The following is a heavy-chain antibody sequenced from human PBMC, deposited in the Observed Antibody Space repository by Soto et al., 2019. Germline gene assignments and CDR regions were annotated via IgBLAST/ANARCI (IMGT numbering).Heavy chain of an antibody. CDR2: TIPVFNTA. D-gene: IGHD3-10*01. J-gene: IGHJ3*02. CDR1: GGTLSDHG. V-gene: IGHV1-69*06. CDR3: ARGVYGSGNYYTGPSAFDI. Sequence: QVQLEQSGAEVKKPGSSVKISCKASGGTLSDHGVSWLRQAPGQGLEWVGVTIPVFNTAKYAPKFQGRVTIAADKSTNIAYMELGSLRSDDTAFYYCARGVYGSGNYYTGPSAFDIWGQGTLVIVSS.